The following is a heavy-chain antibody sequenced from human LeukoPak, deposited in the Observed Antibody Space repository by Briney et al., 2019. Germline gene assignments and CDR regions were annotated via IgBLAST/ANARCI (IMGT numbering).Heavy chain of an antibody. V-gene: IGHV3-64*01. Sequence: GGSLRLSCSASGFTFSSYAMHWVRQAPGKGLEYVSVISSNGGSTYYANSVKGRFTISRDNSKNTLYLQMGSLRAEDMAVYYCARGGLLWFGELSGYWGQGTLVTVSS. D-gene: IGHD3-10*01. J-gene: IGHJ4*02. CDR3: ARGGLLWFGELSGY. CDR2: ISSNGGST. CDR1: GFTFSSYA.